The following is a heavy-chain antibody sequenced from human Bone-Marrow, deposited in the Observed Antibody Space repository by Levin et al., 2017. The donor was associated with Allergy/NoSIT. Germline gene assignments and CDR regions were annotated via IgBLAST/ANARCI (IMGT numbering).Heavy chain of an antibody. CDR1: GYIFISND. Sequence: GESLKISCKTSGYIFISNDINWVRQAPGQGLEWMGWMNPNSGNRGYAQKFRGRVTMTRDTSISTAYMELSSLTSDDTAVYYCARAMVGELLSHWGQGTLVTVSS. D-gene: IGHD3-10*02. J-gene: IGHJ4*02. V-gene: IGHV1-8*01. CDR2: MNPNSGNR. CDR3: ARAMVGELLSH.